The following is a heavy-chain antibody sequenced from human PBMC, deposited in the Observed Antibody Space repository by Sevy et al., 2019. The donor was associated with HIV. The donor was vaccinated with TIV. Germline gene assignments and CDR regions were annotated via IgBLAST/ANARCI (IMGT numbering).Heavy chain of an antibody. J-gene: IGHJ4*02. V-gene: IGHV3-23*01. D-gene: IGHD4-17*01. Sequence: GGSLRLSCAASGFIFSSYVMSWVRQAPGKGLEWVSTISGSGGSTYYAHSVKGRFTISRDNSNNILDLQMNSLRAEDTAVYYCAGTTVTQSFNWGQGTRVTVSS. CDR1: GFIFSSYV. CDR3: AGTTVTQSFN. CDR2: ISGSGGST.